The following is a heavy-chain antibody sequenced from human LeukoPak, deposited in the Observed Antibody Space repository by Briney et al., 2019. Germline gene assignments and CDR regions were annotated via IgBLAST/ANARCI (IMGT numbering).Heavy chain of an antibody. V-gene: IGHV3-30*18. CDR2: ISYDGSNK. D-gene: IGHD3-22*01. CDR1: GFTFSSYG. Sequence: PGGSLRLSCAASGFTFSSYGMHWVRQAPGNGLEWVAVISYDGSNKYYADSVKGRFTISRDNSKNTLYLQMNSLRAEDTAVYYCAKSSGYLSEAFDIWGQGTMVTVSS. CDR3: AKSSGYLSEAFDI. J-gene: IGHJ3*02.